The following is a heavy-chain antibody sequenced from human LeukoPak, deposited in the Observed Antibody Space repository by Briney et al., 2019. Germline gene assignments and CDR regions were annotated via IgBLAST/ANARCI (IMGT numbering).Heavy chain of an antibody. CDR3: AKAAVALDV. D-gene: IGHD6-19*01. CDR2: INGDATST. J-gene: IGHJ6*02. V-gene: IGHV3-74*01. Sequence: GGSLRLSCAASGFTFSTYWMHWVRQAPGKGLVWVSRINGDATSTRYADSVKGRFTISRDNAKNTLYLQMNSLRAEDTAVYYCAKAAVALDVWGQGTTVTVSS. CDR1: GFTFSTYW.